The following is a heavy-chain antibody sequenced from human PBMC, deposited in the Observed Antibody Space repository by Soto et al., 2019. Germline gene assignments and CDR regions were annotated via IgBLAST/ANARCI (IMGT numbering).Heavy chain of an antibody. V-gene: IGHV3-33*01. Sequence: TGGSLRLSCAAPGFTFSSYGMHWVRQAPGKGLEWVAVIWYDGSNKYYADSVKGRFTISRDNSKNTLYLQMNSLRAEDTAVYYCARAPYYYDSSGYYPEYFQHWGQGTLVTVYS. CDR1: GFTFSSYG. D-gene: IGHD3-22*01. J-gene: IGHJ1*01. CDR3: ARAPYYYDSSGYYPEYFQH. CDR2: IWYDGSNK.